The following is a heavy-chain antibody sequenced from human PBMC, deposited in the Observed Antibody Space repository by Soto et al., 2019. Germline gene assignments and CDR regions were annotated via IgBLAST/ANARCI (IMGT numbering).Heavy chain of an antibody. CDR3: GKDTDDDSCGYECFDP. J-gene: IGHJ5*01. V-gene: IGHV3-30*18. CDR1: GFTFSSYG. CDR2: ITYDGSNK. D-gene: IGHD3-22*01. Sequence: QVQLVESGGGVVQPGRSLRLSCAASGFTFSSYGMHWVRQAPGKGLEWVGVITYDGSNKYYAEYVKGRITISRDNSKNTRYLQINMLSDEVTAYYYCGKDTDDDSCGYECFDPWGQGTLVTVSS.